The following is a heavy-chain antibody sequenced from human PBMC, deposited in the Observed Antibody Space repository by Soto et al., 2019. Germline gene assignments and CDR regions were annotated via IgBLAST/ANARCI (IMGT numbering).Heavy chain of an antibody. CDR2: IIPIFGTA. D-gene: IGHD5-18*01. CDR3: ARVVVDTAMVIVPFGAFDI. Sequence: SVKVSCKASGGTFSSYAISRVRQAPGQGLEWMGGIIPIFGTANYAQKFQGRVTITADESTSTAYMELSSLRSEDTAVYYCARVVVDTAMVIVPFGAFDIWGQGTMVTVSS. J-gene: IGHJ3*02. V-gene: IGHV1-69*13. CDR1: GGTFSSYA.